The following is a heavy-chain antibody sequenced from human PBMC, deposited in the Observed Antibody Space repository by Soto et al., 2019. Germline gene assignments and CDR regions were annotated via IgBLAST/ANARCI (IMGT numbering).Heavy chain of an antibody. CDR3: ARGGSYLFDY. CDR1: GFTFSSYG. CDR2: IWYDGSNK. J-gene: IGHJ4*02. V-gene: IGHV3-33*01. D-gene: IGHD1-26*01. Sequence: GGSLRLCCAASGFTFSSYGMHWVRQAPGKGLEWVAVIWYDGSNKYYADSVKGRFTISRDNSKNTLYLQVNSLRAEDTAVYYCARGGSYLFDYWGQGTLVTVSS.